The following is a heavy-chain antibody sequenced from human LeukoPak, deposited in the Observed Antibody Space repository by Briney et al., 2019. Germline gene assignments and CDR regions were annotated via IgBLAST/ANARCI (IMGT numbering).Heavy chain of an antibody. CDR2: IYYSGST. J-gene: IGHJ5*02. CDR1: GGSVSSSSYY. CDR3: ARVYCSSTSCYYGGNWFDP. V-gene: IGHV4-39*01. Sequence: SETLSLTCTVSGGSVSSSSYYWGWIRQPPGKGLEWIGSIYYSGSTYYNPSLKSRVTISVDTSKNQFSLKLSSVTAADTAVYYCARVYCSSTSCYYGGNWFDPWGQGTLVTVSS. D-gene: IGHD2-2*01.